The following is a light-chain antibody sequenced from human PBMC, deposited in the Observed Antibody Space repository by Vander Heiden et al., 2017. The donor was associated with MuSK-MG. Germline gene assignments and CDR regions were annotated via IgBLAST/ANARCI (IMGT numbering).Light chain of an antibody. Sequence: DIVLTQSPDSLAVSLGERATIHCQSSQSVLYSSNNKNYLSWYQQKPGKPPKLLIYWASTRESGVPDRFSGSGSGTDFTLTISSLQAEDVAIYYCQQYYSTPQTFGQGTKVEIK. CDR2: WAS. V-gene: IGKV4-1*01. J-gene: IGKJ1*01. CDR3: QQYYSTPQT. CDR1: QSVLYSSNNKNY.